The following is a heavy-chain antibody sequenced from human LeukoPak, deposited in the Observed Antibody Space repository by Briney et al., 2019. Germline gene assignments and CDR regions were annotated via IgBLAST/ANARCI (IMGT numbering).Heavy chain of an antibody. V-gene: IGHV1-2*02. CDR2: INPKTGDT. Sequence: ASVKVSCKTSGYIFTDYYIHWVRQAPGQGLEWMGWINPKTGDTNSAQKFQGRVTMTKDTSTNTVYMHLSSLSSDDTAVYYCARAYYESSAYRHAVYFDYWGQGTLVTVSS. J-gene: IGHJ4*02. CDR3: ARAYYESSAYRHAVYFDY. CDR1: GYIFTDYY. D-gene: IGHD3-22*01.